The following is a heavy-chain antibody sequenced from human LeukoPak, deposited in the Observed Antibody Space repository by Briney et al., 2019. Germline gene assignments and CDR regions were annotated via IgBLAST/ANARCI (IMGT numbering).Heavy chain of an antibody. CDR3: ARDQITIFGDDAFDI. Sequence: KTSQTLSLTCTVSGGSISSGSYYWSWIRQPAGKGLEWIGRIYTSGSTNYNPSLKSRVTISVDTSKNQFSLKLSSVTAADTAVYYCARDQITIFGDDAFDIWGQGTMVTVSS. CDR1: GGSISSGSYY. D-gene: IGHD3-3*01. V-gene: IGHV4-61*02. CDR2: IYTSGST. J-gene: IGHJ3*02.